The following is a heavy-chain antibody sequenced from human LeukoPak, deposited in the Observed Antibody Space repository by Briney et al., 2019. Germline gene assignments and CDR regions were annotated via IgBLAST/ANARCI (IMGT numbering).Heavy chain of an antibody. Sequence: SETLSLTCTVSGGSISSYYWSWIRQPPGKGLEWIGYIYYSGSTNYNPSLKSRVTISVDTSKNQFSLKLSSVTAADTAVYYCARENTGDAFDIWGQGTMVTVSS. D-gene: IGHD3-10*01. CDR2: IYYSGST. V-gene: IGHV4-59*01. J-gene: IGHJ3*02. CDR1: GGSISSYY. CDR3: ARENTGDAFDI.